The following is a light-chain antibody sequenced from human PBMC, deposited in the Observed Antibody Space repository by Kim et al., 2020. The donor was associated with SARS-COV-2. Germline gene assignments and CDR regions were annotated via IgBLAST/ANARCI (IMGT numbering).Light chain of an antibody. J-gene: IGKJ2*03. CDR2: RAS. Sequence: ESSGERVTLSCRASQSVSTNLAWYQQNPCQSPRLRIYRASTRAIGVPDRFSGGGSGTEFTLTISSLQSEDFAIYYGHQHNKGPLYSVGQGTKLEI. V-gene: IGKV3-15*01. CDR1: QSVSTN. CDR3: HQHNKGPLYS.